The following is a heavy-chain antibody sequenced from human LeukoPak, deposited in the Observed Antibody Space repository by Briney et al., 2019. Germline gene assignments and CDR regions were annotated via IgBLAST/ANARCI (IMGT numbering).Heavy chain of an antibody. CDR1: GFTFSSYS. J-gene: IGHJ4*02. CDR3: ATAPCSGGDCYSGDS. Sequence: GGSLRLSRAASGFTFSSYSMNWVRQAPGKGLEWVSSISSSSSYIYYADSVKGRFTISRDNAKNSLYLQMNSLKTEDTAVYYCATAPCSGGDCYSGDSWGQGTLVTVSS. D-gene: IGHD2-15*01. CDR2: ISSSSSYI. V-gene: IGHV3-21*04.